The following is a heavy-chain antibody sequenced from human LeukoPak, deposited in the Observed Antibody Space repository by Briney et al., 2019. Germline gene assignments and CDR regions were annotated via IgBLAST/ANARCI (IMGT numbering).Heavy chain of an antibody. CDR3: ARATPSSIAAPVPLYYYYMDV. D-gene: IGHD6-6*01. CDR2: IYYSGST. CDR1: GGSISSSSYY. J-gene: IGHJ6*03. V-gene: IGHV4-39*07. Sequence: SETLSLTCTVSGGSISSSSYYWGWIRQPPGKGLEWIGSIYYSGSTYYNPSLKSRVTISVDTSKNQFSLKLSSVTAADTAVYYCARATPSSIAAPVPLYYYYMDVWGKGTTVTVSS.